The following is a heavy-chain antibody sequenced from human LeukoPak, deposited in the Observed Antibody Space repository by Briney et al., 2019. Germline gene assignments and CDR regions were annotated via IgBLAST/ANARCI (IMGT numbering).Heavy chain of an antibody. CDR3: IRAWDY. CDR2: ISPDGSST. CDR1: RFTFNNHW. Sequence: GSLRLSCVVSRFTFNNHWMYWVRQAPRKGLVWVSRISPDGSSTDFADSVKGRFTISRDNAKNTLYLQMNSLRVEDTAVYYCIRAWDYWGQGTLVTVSS. V-gene: IGHV3-74*01. J-gene: IGHJ4*02.